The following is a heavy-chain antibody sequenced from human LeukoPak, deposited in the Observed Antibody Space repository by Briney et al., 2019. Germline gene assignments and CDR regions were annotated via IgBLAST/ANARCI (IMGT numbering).Heavy chain of an antibody. CDR2: INASGGST. CDR3: AKPAKTDYADY. Sequence: GGSLRLSCAASGFTFSNHGMNWVRQAPGKGLEWVSSINASGGSTYYADSVRGRFTISRDNSKNTLYLQMNSLRAEDTAVYYCAKPAKTDYADYWGQGTLVTVSS. D-gene: IGHD1-14*01. V-gene: IGHV3-23*01. J-gene: IGHJ4*02. CDR1: GFTFSNHG.